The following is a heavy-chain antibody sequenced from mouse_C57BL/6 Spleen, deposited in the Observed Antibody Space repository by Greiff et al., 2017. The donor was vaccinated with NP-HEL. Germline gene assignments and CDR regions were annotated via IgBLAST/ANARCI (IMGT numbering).Heavy chain of an antibody. J-gene: IGHJ2*01. CDR3: TRRDSNYQYYMDD. Sequence: QVQLQQPGAELVRPGTSVKLSCKASGYTFTSYWMHWVKQRPGHGLEWIGVIDPSASYTNYNQKFKGKATLTVDTSSSTAYMQLSSLTSEDSAVFYRTRRDSNYQYYMDDWGQGTTLTVSS. D-gene: IGHD2-5*01. CDR2: IDPSASYT. V-gene: IGHV1-59*01. CDR1: GYTFTSYW.